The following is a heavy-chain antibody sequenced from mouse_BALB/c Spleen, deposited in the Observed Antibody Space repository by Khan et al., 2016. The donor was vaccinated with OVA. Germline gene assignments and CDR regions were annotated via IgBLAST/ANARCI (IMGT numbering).Heavy chain of an antibody. V-gene: IGHV1-9*01. Sequence: QVQLKESGAELMKPVASVKISCTATGYTISSYWIEWVKQRPGHGLEWIGEILPGSNSSNYNERFKGKATITADTSSNPAYMQLSSLTSEDTAIYCCAGRYYYGSTSWFGYWGQGTLLTVSA. CDR2: ILPGSNSS. CDR1: GYTISSYW. J-gene: IGHJ3*01. CDR3: AGRYYYGSTSWFGY. D-gene: IGHD1-1*01.